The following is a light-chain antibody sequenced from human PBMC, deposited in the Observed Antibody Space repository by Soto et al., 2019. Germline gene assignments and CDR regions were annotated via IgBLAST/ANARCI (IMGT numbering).Light chain of an antibody. CDR1: QSVSSSY. CDR2: GAS. V-gene: IGKV3D-7*01. CDR3: QQDYNLPR. Sequence: EIVMTQSPATLSLSPGERATLSCRASQSVSSSYLSWYQQKPGQAPRLLIYGASTSATGIPARFSGSGSGTDFTLTISSLQPEDFDVYDCQQDYNLPRFRQGTKLEIK. J-gene: IGKJ2*03.